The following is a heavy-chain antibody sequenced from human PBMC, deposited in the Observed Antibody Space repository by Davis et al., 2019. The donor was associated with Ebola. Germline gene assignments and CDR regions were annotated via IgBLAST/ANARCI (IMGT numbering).Heavy chain of an antibody. CDR2: TYYNSKWYN. Sequence: HSQTLSLTCAISGDSVSSGGWNWIRQSPSRGLEWLGRTYYNSKWYNDYAVSVKSRITINPDTSKNHFSLQLNSVTPEDTAVYYCARGWLQSGFDYWGQGTLVTVSS. J-gene: IGHJ4*02. V-gene: IGHV6-1*01. D-gene: IGHD5-24*01. CDR3: ARGWLQSGFDY. CDR1: GDSVSSGG.